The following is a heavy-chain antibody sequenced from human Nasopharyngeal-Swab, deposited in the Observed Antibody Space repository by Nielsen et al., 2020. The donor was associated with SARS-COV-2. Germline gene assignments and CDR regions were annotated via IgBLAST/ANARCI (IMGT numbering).Heavy chain of an antibody. D-gene: IGHD6-13*01. CDR2: ISSSSSTI. J-gene: IGHJ4*02. CDR1: GFTVSTNY. Sequence: GESLKISCAASGFTVSTNYMNWVRQAPGKGLEWVSYISSSSSTIYYADSVKGRFTISRDNAKNSLYLQMNSLRDEDTAVYYCASLYSSSYDYWGQGTLVTVSS. CDR3: ASLYSSSYDY. V-gene: IGHV3-48*02.